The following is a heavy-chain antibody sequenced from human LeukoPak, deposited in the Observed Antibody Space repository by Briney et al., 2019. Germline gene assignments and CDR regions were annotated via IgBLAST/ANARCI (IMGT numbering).Heavy chain of an antibody. CDR3: ARDKVGATNWLDP. CDR1: GGSISSGEYY. V-gene: IGHV4-30-4*01. Sequence: SHTLSLTCAVSGGSISSGEYYWSWIRQPPGKGLEWIGYIYYSVSTYYNPSLKSRLTISVDTSNSQFSLRLTSVTAADTAVYYCARDKVGATNWLDPWGRGTLVTVSS. D-gene: IGHD1-26*01. J-gene: IGHJ5*02. CDR2: IYYSVST.